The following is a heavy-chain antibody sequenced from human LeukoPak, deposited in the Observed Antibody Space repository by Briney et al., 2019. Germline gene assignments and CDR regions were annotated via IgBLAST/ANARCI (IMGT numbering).Heavy chain of an antibody. V-gene: IGHV4-38-2*02. CDR1: GYSISSGYY. J-gene: IGHJ4*02. CDR3: ARNDFWSGYTFDY. CDR2: INHSGST. Sequence: SETLSLTCTVSGYSISSGYYWGWIRQPPGKGLEWIGEINHSGSTNYNPSLKSRVTISVDTSKNQFSLKLSSVTAADTAVYYCARNDFWSGYTFDYWGQGTLVTVSP. D-gene: IGHD3-3*01.